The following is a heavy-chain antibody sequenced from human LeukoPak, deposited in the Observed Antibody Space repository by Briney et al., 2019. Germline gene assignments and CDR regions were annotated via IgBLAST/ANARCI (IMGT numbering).Heavy chain of an antibody. V-gene: IGHV4-34*01. CDR2: INHSGST. CDR1: GGSFSGYY. D-gene: IGHD4-23*01. J-gene: IGHJ6*03. CDR3: ARGTEVYNYYMDV. Sequence: SETLSLTCAVYGGSFSGYYWSWIRQPPGKGLEWIGEINHSGSTNYNPSLKSRVTISADTSKNEFSLKMRSVTAADTAVYYCARGTEVYNYYMDVWGKGTTVTVSS.